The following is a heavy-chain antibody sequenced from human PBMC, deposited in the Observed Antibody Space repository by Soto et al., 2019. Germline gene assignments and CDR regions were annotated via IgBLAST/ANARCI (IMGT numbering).Heavy chain of an antibody. J-gene: IGHJ4*02. Sequence: QVQLVQSGAEVKKPGASVKVSCKASGYTFTSYDINWVRQATGQGLEWMGWMDPNSGNTGYAQKFQGRVTMTRNTSISTAYTELSSRRSEYTDMYYCARGGRISGVYWGQGTLVTVSS. CDR2: MDPNSGNT. CDR1: GYTFTSYD. D-gene: IGHD1-26*01. CDR3: ARGGRISGVY. V-gene: IGHV1-8*01.